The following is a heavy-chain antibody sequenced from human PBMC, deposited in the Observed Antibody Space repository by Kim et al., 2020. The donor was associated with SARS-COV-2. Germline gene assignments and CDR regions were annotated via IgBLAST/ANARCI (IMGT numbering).Heavy chain of an antibody. J-gene: IGHJ4*02. CDR1: VGTFSSYA. CDR3: ARVLSSGWYVPFDY. CDR2: IIPIFGTA. D-gene: IGHD6-19*01. Sequence: SVKVSCKASVGTFSSYAISWVRQAPGQGLEWMGGIIPIFGTANYAQKFQGRVTITADESTSTAYMELSSLRSEDTAVYYCARVLSSGWYVPFDYWGQGTLVTVSS. V-gene: IGHV1-69*13.